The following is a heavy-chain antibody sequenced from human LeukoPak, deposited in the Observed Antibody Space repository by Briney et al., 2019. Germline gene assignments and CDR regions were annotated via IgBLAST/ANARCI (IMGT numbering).Heavy chain of an antibody. D-gene: IGHD4-17*01. V-gene: IGHV4-34*01. CDR3: ARSSDYAFDY. CDR2: INHSGST. J-gene: IGHJ4*02. CDR1: GGSFSGYY. Sequence: SETLSLTCAVYGGSFSGYYWSWIRQPPGKGLEWIGEINHSGSTNYNPSLKSRVTISVDTSKNQFSLKLSSVTAADTAVYYCARSSDYAFDYWGQGTLVTVSS.